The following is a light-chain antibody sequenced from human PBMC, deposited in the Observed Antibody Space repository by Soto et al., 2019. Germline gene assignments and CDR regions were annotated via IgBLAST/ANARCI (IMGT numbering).Light chain of an antibody. CDR3: SSYPSSSLYV. V-gene: IGLV2-14*01. Sequence: QSALTQPASVSGSPGQSITISCTGTSSDVGGYNYVSWYQHHPGKAPNLRIYEVSNRPSGVSNRFSGSKSGNTASLTISGLQAEDVADYYCSSYPSSSLYVFGTVTKLTVL. CDR1: SSDVGGYNY. J-gene: IGLJ1*01. CDR2: EVS.